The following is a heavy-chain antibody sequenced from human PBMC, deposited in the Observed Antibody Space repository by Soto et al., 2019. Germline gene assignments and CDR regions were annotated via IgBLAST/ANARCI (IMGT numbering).Heavy chain of an antibody. D-gene: IGHD3-10*01. CDR3: WSSAGHPGEFFFYNGMDV. Sequence: PSETLSLTCSVSGASIRSYYWHWIRQPPGKGLEWIGYVYTSDYTRYSSSLKSRVTISVDTSKSQFYLRLNSVTAADTAVYYCWSSAGHPGEFFFYNGMDVWGQGTTVTVSS. J-gene: IGHJ6*02. CDR2: VYTSDYT. V-gene: IGHV4-59*03. CDR1: GASIRSYY.